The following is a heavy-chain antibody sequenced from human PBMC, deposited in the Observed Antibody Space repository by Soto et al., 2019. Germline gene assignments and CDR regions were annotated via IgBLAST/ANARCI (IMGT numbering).Heavy chain of an antibody. Sequence: QVQLQQWGAGLLKPSETLSLTCAVSGASFRGYYWSWIRQPQGKGLVWIGEINPSGRTNYKPSLKSRVTISADTSQNQFSLELSSVTDAETAVYDCARMGRLVGFGRSYAFEIWGQGTIVTVSS. J-gene: IGHJ3*02. CDR2: INPSGRT. CDR3: ARMGRLVGFGRSYAFEI. V-gene: IGHV4-34*01. D-gene: IGHD3-10*01. CDR1: GASFRGYY.